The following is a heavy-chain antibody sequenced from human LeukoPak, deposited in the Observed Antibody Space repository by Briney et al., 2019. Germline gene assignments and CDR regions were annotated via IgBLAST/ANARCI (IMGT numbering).Heavy chain of an antibody. CDR3: ARDWSGYNPIYYFDS. CDR1: GYTFTGYY. Sequence: ASVKVSCKASGYTFTGYYIHWVRQAPGQGLEWMGWINPNSGVTHYPQKFQGRVTMTRDTSIRTAYMDLSSLRSDDTAVYYCARDWSGYNPIYYFDSWGQGTLVTVSS. CDR2: INPNSGVT. V-gene: IGHV1-2*02. J-gene: IGHJ4*02. D-gene: IGHD5-24*01.